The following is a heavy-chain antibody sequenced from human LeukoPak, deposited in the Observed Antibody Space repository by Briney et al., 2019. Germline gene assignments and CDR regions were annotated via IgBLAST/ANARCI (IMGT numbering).Heavy chain of an antibody. Sequence: SVKVSCKASGGTFSSYAISWVRQAPGQGLEWMGGIIPIFGTANYAQKFQGRVTITADEFTSTAYMELSSLRSEDTAVYYCARCPPDILTGHERYYFDYGGQGTLVTVSS. CDR2: IIPIFGTA. V-gene: IGHV1-69*13. CDR3: ARCPPDILTGHERYYFDY. CDR1: GGTFSSYA. J-gene: IGHJ4*02. D-gene: IGHD3-9*01.